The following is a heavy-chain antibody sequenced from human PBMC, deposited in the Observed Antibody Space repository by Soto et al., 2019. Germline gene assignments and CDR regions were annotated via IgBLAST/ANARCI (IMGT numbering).Heavy chain of an antibody. CDR1: GFTFSEST. J-gene: IGHJ4*02. Sequence: GGSLRLSCTASGFTFSESTMSWVRQAPGKGLEWVSTIDRSGTNKHYADSVKGRFAISRDNSRNTVDLQMSSLRAEDTALYYCVSWVSDHFDYWGQGTQVTVSS. CDR3: VSWVSDHFDY. D-gene: IGHD2-8*01. V-gene: IGHV3-23*01. CDR2: IDRSGTNK.